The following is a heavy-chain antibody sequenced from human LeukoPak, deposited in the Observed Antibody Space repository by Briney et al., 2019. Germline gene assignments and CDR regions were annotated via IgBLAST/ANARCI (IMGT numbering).Heavy chain of an antibody. Sequence: PSQTLSLTCAVSGGSISSGGYSWSWIRQPPGKGLEWIGYIYYSGSTYYNPSLKSRVTISVDTSKNQFSLKLFSVTAADTAVYYCARSHGSGSYFNNWFDPWGHGTLVTVSS. D-gene: IGHD3-10*01. CDR1: GGSISSGGYS. V-gene: IGHV4-30-4*07. CDR3: ARSHGSGSYFNNWFDP. CDR2: IYYSGST. J-gene: IGHJ5*02.